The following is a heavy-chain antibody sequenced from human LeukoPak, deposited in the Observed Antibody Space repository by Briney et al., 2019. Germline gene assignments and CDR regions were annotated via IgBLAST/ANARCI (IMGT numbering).Heavy chain of an antibody. CDR1: GDSVSSGGYY. CDR2: IYYSGST. V-gene: IGHV4-31*03. Sequence: TLSLTCIVSGDSVSSGGYYWSWIRQHPGKGLEWVGYIYYSGSTYYNPSLKSRLTISLDTSKNQFSLQLTSVTAADTAVYYCARSSGYNFDYWGQGTLVTVSS. J-gene: IGHJ4*02. D-gene: IGHD6-19*01. CDR3: ARSSGYNFDY.